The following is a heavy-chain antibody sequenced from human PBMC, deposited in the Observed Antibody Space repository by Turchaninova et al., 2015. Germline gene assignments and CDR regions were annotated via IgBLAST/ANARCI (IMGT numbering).Heavy chain of an antibody. D-gene: IGHD3-10*01. CDR1: GGTFGNFV. CDR2: ILPGSGSA. V-gene: IGHV1-69*01. J-gene: IGHJ4*02. Sequence: KPGSSVKVSCKASGGTFGNFVISWVRQAPGQGLEWIGAILPGSGSANYAQKFQGRVTIVADESTDTGYLQLNSLRSGDTAVYYCARGPSRRTYYYYWGQGTLVTVSS. CDR3: ARGPSRRTYYYY.